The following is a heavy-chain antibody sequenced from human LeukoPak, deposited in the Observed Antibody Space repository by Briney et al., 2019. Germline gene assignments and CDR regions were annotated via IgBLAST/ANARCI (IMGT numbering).Heavy chain of an antibody. D-gene: IGHD5-24*01. CDR2: IYYSGST. Sequence: SETLSPTWTVSAGSISSGDDYWSWIRQPPGKGLEWIGYIYYSGSTYYNPSLKSRVTISVDTSKNQFSLKLSSVTAADTAVYYCARLDGYNYDFDYWGQGTLVTVSS. V-gene: IGHV4-30-4*01. CDR3: ARLDGYNYDFDY. CDR1: AGSISSGDDY. J-gene: IGHJ4*02.